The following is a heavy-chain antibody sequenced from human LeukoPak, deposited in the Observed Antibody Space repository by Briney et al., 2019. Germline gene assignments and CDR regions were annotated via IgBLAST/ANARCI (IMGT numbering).Heavy chain of an antibody. CDR2: INPNSGGS. V-gene: IGHV1-2*02. J-gene: IGHJ4*02. D-gene: IGHD1-1*01. CDR1: GYTFTDYY. CDR3: ARRGDNEGCDY. Sequence: ASVKVSCKASGYTFTDYYIHWVRQAPGQGLEWMGWINPNSGGSNNAQKFQGRVTMTRDTSISTAYMELSSLRSGDTAVFYCARRGDNEGCDYWGQGTLVTVSS.